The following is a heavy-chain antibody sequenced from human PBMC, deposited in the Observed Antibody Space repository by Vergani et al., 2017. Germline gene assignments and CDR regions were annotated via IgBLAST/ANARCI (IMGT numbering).Heavy chain of an antibody. J-gene: IGHJ4*02. CDR3: ATRSVAGPDTY. Sequence: EVQLLESGGGLVQPGGSLRLSCAASGFTFSSSAMSWVRQAPGKGLVWVSAISGSGGSTYYADSVKGRFTISRDNSKNTLYLQMNRLRAEDTAVDYCATRSVAGPDTYWGQGTLVTVSS. CDR2: ISGSGGST. D-gene: IGHD6-19*01. CDR1: GFTFSSSA. V-gene: IGHV3-23*01.